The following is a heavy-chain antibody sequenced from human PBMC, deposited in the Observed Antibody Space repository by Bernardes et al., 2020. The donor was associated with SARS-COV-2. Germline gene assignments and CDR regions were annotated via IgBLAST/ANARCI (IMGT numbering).Heavy chain of an antibody. J-gene: IGHJ6*02. D-gene: IGHD5-12*01. CDR2: IIGSGDRT. V-gene: IGHV3-23*01. CDR3: VKEDGDGYNYYPYYYGMDV. Sequence: GGSLRLSCAASGFTFSDYAMSWVRQAPGKGLEWVSGIIGSGDRTYYADFVKGRFTMSRDNSKNTLSLQMNRLRDEDTAIYYCVKEDGDGYNYYPYYYGMDVWGQGTTVLVSS. CDR1: GFTFSDYA.